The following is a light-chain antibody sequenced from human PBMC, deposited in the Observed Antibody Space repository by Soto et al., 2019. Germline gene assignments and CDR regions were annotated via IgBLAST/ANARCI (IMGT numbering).Light chain of an antibody. V-gene: IGLV2-23*01. CDR1: RSDVGSYNL. J-gene: IGLJ1*01. CDR3: CSYAGSSTYV. CDR2: EGS. Sequence: QSVLTQPASVSGSPGQSITISCTGTRSDVGSYNLVSWYQHYPGRAPKVIIFEGSRRPSGVSNRFSGSKSGNTASLTISGLQAEDEADYYCCSYAGSSTYVFGTGTKVTVL.